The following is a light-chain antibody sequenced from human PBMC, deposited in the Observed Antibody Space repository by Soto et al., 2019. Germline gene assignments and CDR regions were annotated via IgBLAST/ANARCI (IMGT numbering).Light chain of an antibody. CDR1: QSVSSSY. Sequence: ERVLTQSPGTLSLSPGERDTLSCRASQSVSSSYLAWYQQKPGQAPRLLIYDASSRATGIPDRFSGGGSGTDFTLTISRLEPEDFAVYYCQQFSSYPLTFGGGTKVDI. CDR3: QQFSSYPLT. CDR2: DAS. J-gene: IGKJ4*01. V-gene: IGKV3-20*01.